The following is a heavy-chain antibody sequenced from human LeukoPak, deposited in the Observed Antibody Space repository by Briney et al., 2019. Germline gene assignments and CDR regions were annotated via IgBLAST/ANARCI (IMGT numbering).Heavy chain of an antibody. D-gene: IGHD4-17*01. CDR1: GFTFSSYS. CDR3: ARAPLSDGDYVGWFDP. CDR2: TSSSSSYI. J-gene: IGHJ5*02. V-gene: IGHV3-21*04. Sequence: PGGSLRLSCAASGFTFSSYSMNWVRQAPGKGLEWVSSTSSSSSYIYYADSVKGRFTISRDNAKNSLYLQMNSLRAEDTAVYYCARAPLSDGDYVGWFDPWGQGTLVTVSS.